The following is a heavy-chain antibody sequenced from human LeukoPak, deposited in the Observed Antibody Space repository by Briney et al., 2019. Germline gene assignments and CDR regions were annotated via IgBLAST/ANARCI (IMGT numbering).Heavy chain of an antibody. CDR1: GFTFRSYS. J-gene: IGHJ6*03. V-gene: IGHV3-48*04. D-gene: IGHD6-6*01. CDR2: ISSSSSTI. CDR3: ARDRAARPPRYYYYYMDV. Sequence: GGSLRLSCAVSGFTFRSYSMNWVRQAPGKGLEWVSYISSSSSTIYYADPVKGPFTISRDNAENSLYLRMNSLRAEDTAVYYCARDRAARPPRYYYYYMDVWGKGTTVTVSS.